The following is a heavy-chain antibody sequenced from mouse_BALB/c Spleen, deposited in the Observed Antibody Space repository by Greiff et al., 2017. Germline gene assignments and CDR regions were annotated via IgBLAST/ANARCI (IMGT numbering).Heavy chain of an antibody. J-gene: IGHJ3*01. CDR1: GYTFTDYW. Sequence: VQLQQPGAELVMPGASVKMSCKASGYTFTDYWMHWVKQRPGQGLEWIGAIDTSDSYTSYNQKFKGKATLTVDESSSTAYMQLSSLTSEDSAVYYCARATMITPFAYWGQGTLVTVSA. D-gene: IGHD2-4*01. CDR3: ARATMITPFAY. V-gene: IGHV1-69*01. CDR2: IDTSDSYT.